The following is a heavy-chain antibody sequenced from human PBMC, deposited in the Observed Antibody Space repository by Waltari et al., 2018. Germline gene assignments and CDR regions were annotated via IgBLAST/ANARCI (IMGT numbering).Heavy chain of an antibody. J-gene: IGHJ4*02. V-gene: IGHV3-23*01. CDR1: GFTFSTYP. CDR3: ARNVVDRGADY. D-gene: IGHD1-26*01. CDR2: FSIGGGTT. Sequence: EVELFESGGGLVPPGGSPDLPCAASGFTFSTYPMSWVRQGPGKGLEWISSFSIGGGTTYYADSVKGRFTISRDNSKNMLYLQMNSLRVEDTAVYYCARNVVDRGADYWGQGTLVTVSS.